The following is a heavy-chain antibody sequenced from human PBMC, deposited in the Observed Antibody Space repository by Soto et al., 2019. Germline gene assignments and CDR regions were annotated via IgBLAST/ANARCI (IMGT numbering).Heavy chain of an antibody. CDR1: GFTFSSYG. Sequence: GGSLRLSCAASGFTFSSYGMHWVRQAPGKGLEWLSVTWYDGNNKYYADSVKGRFTISRDNSKNTLSLQMNSLRAEDTAVYYCARGAGHYYYYMDVWGKGTTVTVSS. V-gene: IGHV3-33*01. D-gene: IGHD3-16*01. CDR3: ARGAGHYYYYMDV. CDR2: TWYDGNNK. J-gene: IGHJ6*03.